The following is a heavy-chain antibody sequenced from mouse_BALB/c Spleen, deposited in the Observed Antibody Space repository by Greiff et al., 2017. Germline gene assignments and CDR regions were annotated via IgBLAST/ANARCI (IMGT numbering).Heavy chain of an antibody. D-gene: IGHD2-14*01. Sequence: QVQLQQSGPGLVQPSQSLSITCTVSGFSLTSYGVHWVRQSPGKGLEWLGVIWSGGSTDYNAAFISRLSISKDNSKSQVFFKMNSLQANDTARYYCARKGTTGYAMDYWGQGTSVTVSS. J-gene: IGHJ4*01. V-gene: IGHV2-2*02. CDR2: IWSGGST. CDR1: GFSLTSYG. CDR3: ARKGTTGYAMDY.